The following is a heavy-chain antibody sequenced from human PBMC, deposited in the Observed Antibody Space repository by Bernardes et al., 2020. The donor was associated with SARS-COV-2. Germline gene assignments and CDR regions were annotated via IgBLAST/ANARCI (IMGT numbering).Heavy chain of an antibody. CDR3: ARVILGALDI. D-gene: IGHD3-16*01. CDR2: ISDYNANT. V-gene: IGHV1-18*01. J-gene: IGHJ3*02. Sequence: ASVKVSCKASGYIFSNYGISWVRQAPGQGLEWMGWISDYNANTDYAQKFQGRVTMTTDTSTTTAYMEMRSLRFDDTAVYYCARVILGALDIWGQGTMVTVSS. CDR1: GYIFSNYG.